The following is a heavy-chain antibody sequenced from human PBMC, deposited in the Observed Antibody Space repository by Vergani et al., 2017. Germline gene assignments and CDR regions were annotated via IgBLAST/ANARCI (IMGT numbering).Heavy chain of an antibody. Sequence: QVQLQESGPGLVKPSQTLSLTCTVSGGSISSGGYYWSWIRQHPGKGLEWIGYIYYSGSTYYNPSLKSRVTISVDKSKNQFSLKLSSVTAADTAVYYCASLVVVTAPYFQHWGQGTLVTVSS. CDR1: GGSISSGGYY. CDR2: IYYSGST. J-gene: IGHJ1*01. CDR3: ASLVVVTAPYFQH. D-gene: IGHD2-21*02. V-gene: IGHV4-31*03.